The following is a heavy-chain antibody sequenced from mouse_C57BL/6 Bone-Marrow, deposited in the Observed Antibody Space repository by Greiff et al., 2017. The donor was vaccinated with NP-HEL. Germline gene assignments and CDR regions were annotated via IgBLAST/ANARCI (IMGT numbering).Heavy chain of an antibody. CDR1: GFNIKDDY. CDR2: IDPENGDT. V-gene: IGHV14-4*01. D-gene: IGHD1-1*01. J-gene: IGHJ1*03. Sequence: VQLKQSGAELVRPGASVKLSCTASGFNIKDDYMHWVKQRPEQGLEWIGWIDPENGDTEYASKFQGKAPITADTSSNTAYLQVSSLTSEDTGVYYCTTDYGGGKGTTGTVSS. CDR3: TTDYG.